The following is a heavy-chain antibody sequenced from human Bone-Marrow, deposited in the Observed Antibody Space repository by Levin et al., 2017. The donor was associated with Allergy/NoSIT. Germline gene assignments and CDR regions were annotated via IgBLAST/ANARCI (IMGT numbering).Heavy chain of an antibody. V-gene: IGHV3-48*02. CDR3: ARERIAAAGTTWFDP. CDR2: ISSSSSTI. Sequence: GGSLRLSCAASGFTFSTYSMNWVRQAPGKGLEWVSYISSSSSTIYYADSVKGRFTISRDNARNSLYLQMNSLRDEDTAVYYCARERIAAAGTTWFDPWGQGTLVTVSS. D-gene: IGHD6-13*01. J-gene: IGHJ5*02. CDR1: GFTFSTYS.